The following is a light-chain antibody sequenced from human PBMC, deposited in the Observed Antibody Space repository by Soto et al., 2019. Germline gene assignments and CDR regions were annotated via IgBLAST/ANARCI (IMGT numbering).Light chain of an antibody. CDR1: QGISKY. V-gene: IGKV1-27*01. J-gene: IGKJ3*01. Sequence: DIQTTQSPSSLSASVGDRVTITCRASQGISKYIAWYQQKPGKAPKLLISAASTLQSGVPSRFSGSGSGTDFTLTISSLQPEDVATYSCQKYNSVPLFGPGTKVDIK. CDR3: QKYNSVPL. CDR2: AAS.